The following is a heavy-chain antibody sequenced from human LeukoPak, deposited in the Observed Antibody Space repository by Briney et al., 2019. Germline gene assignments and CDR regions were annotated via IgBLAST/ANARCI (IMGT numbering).Heavy chain of an antibody. CDR1: RGSLSSSSYY. Sequence: PSETLSLSCTLSRGSLSSSSYYWRWIRPPPRKGLAGVGSVYYSGSTYYHPALKSRVTISGDTAKDQFSLKLSSVTAADTAVYYRASQIVVPAALMGAFDIWAKGQWSRSLQ. CDR2: VYYSGST. CDR3: ASQIVVPAALMGAFDI. V-gene: IGHV4-39*01. D-gene: IGHD2-2*01. J-gene: IGHJ3*02.